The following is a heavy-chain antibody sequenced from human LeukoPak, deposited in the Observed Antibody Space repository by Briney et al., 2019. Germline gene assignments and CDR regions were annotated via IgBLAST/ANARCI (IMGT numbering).Heavy chain of an antibody. V-gene: IGHV3-48*03. Sequence: GGSLRLSCAASGFTFSSYQMNWVRQAPGKGLEWVSYISSSGSTIYYADSVKGRFTISRDNAKNSLYLQMNSLRAGDTAVYYCARVGGYSGYDEDYWGQGTLVTVSS. J-gene: IGHJ4*02. CDR1: GFTFSSYQ. CDR2: ISSSGSTI. D-gene: IGHD5-12*01. CDR3: ARVGGYSGYDEDY.